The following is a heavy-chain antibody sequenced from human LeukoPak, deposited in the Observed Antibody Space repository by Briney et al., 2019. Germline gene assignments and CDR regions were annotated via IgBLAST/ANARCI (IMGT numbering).Heavy chain of an antibody. D-gene: IGHD2-2*01. V-gene: IGHV1-2*02. J-gene: IGHJ5*02. CDR1: GYTFTGYY. CDR3: ASSPDVPAAPTARFDP. Sequence: ASVKVSCKASGYTFTGYYMHWVRQAPGQGLEWMGWINPNSGGTNYAQKFQGRVTMTRDTSISTAYMELSRLRSDDTAVYYCASSPDVPAAPTARFDPWGQGTLVTVSS. CDR2: INPNSGGT.